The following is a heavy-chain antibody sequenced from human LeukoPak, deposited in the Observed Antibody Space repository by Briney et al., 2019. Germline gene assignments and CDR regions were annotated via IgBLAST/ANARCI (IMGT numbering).Heavy chain of an antibody. V-gene: IGHV3-30-3*01. Sequence: PGRSLRLSCAASGFTFSGYAMHWVRQAPGKGLEWVALISYDGGSNKYYADSVKGRFTISRDNSKNTLCLQMNSLRAEDTAVYYCARGLKRSGSSDHFDYWGQGTLVTVSS. J-gene: IGHJ4*02. CDR2: ISYDGGSNK. D-gene: IGHD6-6*01. CDR3: ARGLKRSGSSDHFDY. CDR1: GFTFSGYA.